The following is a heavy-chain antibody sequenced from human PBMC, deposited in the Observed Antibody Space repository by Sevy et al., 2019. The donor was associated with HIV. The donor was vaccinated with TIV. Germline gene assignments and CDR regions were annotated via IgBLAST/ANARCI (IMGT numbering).Heavy chain of an antibody. D-gene: IGHD3-16*02. Sequence: SETLSLTCAVYGGSFSGYYWSWIRQPPGKGLEWIGEINHSGSTNYNPSLKSRVTISVDTSKNQFSLKLSSVTAADTAVYYCARGKGRDTSGGVIVPTPYFDYWGQGTLVTVSS. CDR1: GGSFSGYY. CDR2: INHSGST. V-gene: IGHV4-34*01. J-gene: IGHJ4*02. CDR3: ARGKGRDTSGGVIVPTPYFDY.